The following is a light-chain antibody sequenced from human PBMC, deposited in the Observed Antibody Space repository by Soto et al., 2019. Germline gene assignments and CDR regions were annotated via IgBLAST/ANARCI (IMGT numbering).Light chain of an antibody. Sequence: EIVLTQSPGTLSLSPGERATLSCRASQSFNSIYLAWYQQKPGQAPRLLIYGASSRATGIPDRFSGSGSGTDFTLTIRRLEPGDFVVYYCHQYDSWTFGQGTKVEIK. CDR1: QSFNSIY. CDR2: GAS. CDR3: HQYDSWT. V-gene: IGKV3-20*01. J-gene: IGKJ1*01.